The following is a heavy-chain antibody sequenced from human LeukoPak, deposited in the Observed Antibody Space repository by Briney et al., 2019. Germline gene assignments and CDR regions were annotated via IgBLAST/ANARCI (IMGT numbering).Heavy chain of an antibody. D-gene: IGHD2-8*02. CDR3: AKGTEGSATNLHYYGMDV. V-gene: IGHV3-30-3*01. Sequence: GGSLRLSCAASGFTFSSYAMHWVRQAPGKGLEWVAVISYDGSNKYYADSVKGRFTISRDNSKNTLYLQMNSLRAEDTAVYYCAKGTEGSATNLHYYGMDVWGQGTTVTVSS. CDR1: GFTFSSYA. J-gene: IGHJ6*02. CDR2: ISYDGSNK.